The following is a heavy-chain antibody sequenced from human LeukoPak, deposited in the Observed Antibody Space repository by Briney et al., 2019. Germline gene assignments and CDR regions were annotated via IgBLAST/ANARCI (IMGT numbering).Heavy chain of an antibody. CDR3: ARAYPSGYGSTPCGY. J-gene: IGHJ4*02. D-gene: IGHD5-12*01. CDR1: GFTFSSYA. CDR2: ISYDGSNK. Sequence: GRSLRLSCAASGFTFSSYAMHWVRQAPGKGPEWVAVISYDGSNKYYADSVKGRFTISRDNSKNTMYLQMNSLRGEDTALYYCARAYPSGYGSTPCGYWGQGTLVTVSS. V-gene: IGHV3-30*04.